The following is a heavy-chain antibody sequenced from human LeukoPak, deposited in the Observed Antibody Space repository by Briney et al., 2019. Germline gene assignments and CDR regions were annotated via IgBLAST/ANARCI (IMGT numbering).Heavy chain of an antibody. CDR1: GGSISSGSYY. J-gene: IGHJ5*02. D-gene: IGHD5-18*01. Sequence: SETLSLTCSVSGGSISSGSYYWSWIRQPAGKGLEWIGRIYTSGSTNYNPSLKSRVTISVDTSKNQLSLKLSSVTAADTAVYYCARGYSYGSGWFDPWGQGTLVTVSS. V-gene: IGHV4-61*02. CDR3: ARGYSYGSGWFDP. CDR2: IYTSGST.